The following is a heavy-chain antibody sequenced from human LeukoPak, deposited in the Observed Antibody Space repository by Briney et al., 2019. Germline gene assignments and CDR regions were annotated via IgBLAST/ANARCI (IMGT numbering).Heavy chain of an antibody. Sequence: PSETLSLTCTVSGGSISSYYWSWIRQPPGKGLEWIGYIYYSGSTNYNPSLKSRVTISVDTSKNQFSLKLSSVTAADTAVYYCARGAYNYAYYYMDVWGKGTTVTVSS. CDR2: IYYSGST. J-gene: IGHJ6*03. V-gene: IGHV4-59*01. CDR1: GGSISSYY. CDR3: ARGAYNYAYYYMDV. D-gene: IGHD4-11*01.